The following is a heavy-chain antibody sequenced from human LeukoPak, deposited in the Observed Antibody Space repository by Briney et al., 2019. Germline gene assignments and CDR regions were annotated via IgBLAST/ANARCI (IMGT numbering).Heavy chain of an antibody. CDR3: ARQGDYGDTPLD. CDR2: IYPGASDA. CDR1: GYSFRCYW. Sequence: GESLKISSNDSGYSFRCYWIGWVRPMAGEGLELMGIIYPGASDARYSPSFQGQVTISADKSINTAYLQWSSLKASDTAMYYCARQGDYGDTPLDWGQGTLVIVSS. J-gene: IGHJ4*02. V-gene: IGHV5-51*01. D-gene: IGHD4-17*01.